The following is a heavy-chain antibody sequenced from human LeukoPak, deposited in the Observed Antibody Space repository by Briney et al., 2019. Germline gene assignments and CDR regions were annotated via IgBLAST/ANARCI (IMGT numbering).Heavy chain of an antibody. CDR2: IYTSGST. Sequence: PSETLSLTCTVSGGSISSGSYYWSWIRQPAGKGLEWIGRIYTSGSTNYNPSLKSRVTISVDTSKNQFSLKLSSVTAADTAVYYCARAPIFTDAFDIWGQGTMVTVSS. CDR1: GGSISSGSYY. J-gene: IGHJ3*02. CDR3: ARAPIFTDAFDI. V-gene: IGHV4-61*02. D-gene: IGHD3-3*01.